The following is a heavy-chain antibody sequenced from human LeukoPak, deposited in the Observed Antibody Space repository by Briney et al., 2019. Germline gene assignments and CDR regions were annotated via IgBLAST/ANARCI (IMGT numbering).Heavy chain of an antibody. CDR1: GLTPSNVW. CDR3: ARADYGGNSFGAFDI. J-gene: IGHJ3*02. CDR2: IYSGGST. D-gene: IGHD4-23*01. V-gene: IGHV3-53*01. Sequence: PGGSLRLSCAVSGLTPSNVWMNWVRQAPGEGLEWVSVIYSGGSTYYAGSVQGRFTISRDNSRNTLYLQMNSLRAEDTAVYYCARADYGGNSFGAFDIWGHGTMVTVSS.